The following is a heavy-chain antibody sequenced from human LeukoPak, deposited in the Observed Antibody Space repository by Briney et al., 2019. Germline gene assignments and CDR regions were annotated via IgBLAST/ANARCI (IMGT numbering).Heavy chain of an antibody. J-gene: IGHJ4*02. V-gene: IGHV4-59*12. CDR2: IYYSGST. Sequence: NPSGTLSLTCTVSGGSISSYYWSWVRQPPGKGLEWIGYIYYSGSTNYNPSLKSRVTISVDTSKNQFSLKLSSVTAADTAVYYCARERMRLRWYREVSSFDYWGQGTLVTVSS. CDR1: GGSISSYY. D-gene: IGHD4-23*01. CDR3: ARERMRLRWYREVSSFDY.